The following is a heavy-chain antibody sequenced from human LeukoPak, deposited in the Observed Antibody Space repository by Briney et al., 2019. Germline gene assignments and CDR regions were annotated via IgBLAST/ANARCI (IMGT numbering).Heavy chain of an antibody. Sequence: PGGSLRLSCAASGFTFSSYSMNWVRQAPGKGLEWVSSISSSSSYIYYADSVKGRFTISRDNAKNSLYLQMNSLRAEDTAGYYCARPRENYDSRSYYIHDAFDICGQGTMVTVSS. V-gene: IGHV3-21*01. CDR3: ARPRENYDSRSYYIHDAFDI. CDR2: ISSSSSYI. J-gene: IGHJ3*02. D-gene: IGHD3-22*01. CDR1: GFTFSSYS.